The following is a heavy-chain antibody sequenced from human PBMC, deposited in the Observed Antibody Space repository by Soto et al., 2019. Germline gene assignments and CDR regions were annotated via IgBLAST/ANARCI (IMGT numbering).Heavy chain of an antibody. V-gene: IGHV3-23*01. D-gene: IGHD4-4*01. Sequence: DVQLLESGGGLVQPGGSLRLSCAASGFSFSSYAMVWVRQAPRKGLEWVSVISARGGSSYFADSVKGRFTISRDNSKNVLSLEMNSLRAEDTAIYFCAKGSIEYSASVDNWGQGTLVLVSS. CDR2: ISARGGSS. J-gene: IGHJ4*02. CDR3: AKGSIEYSASVDN. CDR1: GFSFSSYA.